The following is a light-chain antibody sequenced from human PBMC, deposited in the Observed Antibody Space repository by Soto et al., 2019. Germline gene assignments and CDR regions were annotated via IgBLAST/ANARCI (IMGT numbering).Light chain of an antibody. CDR1: SSDVGGYNY. CDR2: EVS. J-gene: IGLJ1*01. V-gene: IGLV2-14*01. Sequence: QSVLTQPASVSGSPGQSITISCTGTSSDVGGYNYVSWYQQHPGKAPKLMIYEVSNRPSGVSNRFSGSKSGNTASPTISGLQAEDEADYYCSSYTSSSTLGYVFGTGTKVTVL. CDR3: SSYTSSSTLGYV.